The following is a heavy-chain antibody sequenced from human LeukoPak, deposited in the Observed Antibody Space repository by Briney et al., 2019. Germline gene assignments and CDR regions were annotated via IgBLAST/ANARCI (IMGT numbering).Heavy chain of an antibody. J-gene: IGHJ4*02. Sequence: SETLSLTCTVSGGSISSYYWSWIRQPAGKGLEWIGRIYTSGSTNYNPSLKSRVTISVDTSKNQFSLKLSSVTAADTAVYYCAREGDYDFWSGYFSDYWGQGTLVTVSS. V-gene: IGHV4-4*07. CDR3: AREGDYDFWSGYFSDY. CDR2: IYTSGST. CDR1: GGSISSYY. D-gene: IGHD3-3*01.